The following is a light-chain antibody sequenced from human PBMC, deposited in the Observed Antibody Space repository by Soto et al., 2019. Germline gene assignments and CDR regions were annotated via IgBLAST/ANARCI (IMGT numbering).Light chain of an antibody. CDR3: QQSHSAPLT. V-gene: IGKV1-39*01. CDR1: QKISKY. CDR2: TAS. Sequence: DIQMTQSPSSLSASIGDRVTITCRASQKISKYVNWYQHKPGRVPSLLIDTASRLQSGVPSRFNGSGSVTDFTLTISNLQPEDFATYYCQQSHSAPLTFGGGTKVDIK. J-gene: IGKJ4*01.